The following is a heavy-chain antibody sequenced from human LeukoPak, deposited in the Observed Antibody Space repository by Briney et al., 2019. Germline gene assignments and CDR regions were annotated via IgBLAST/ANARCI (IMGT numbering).Heavy chain of an antibody. V-gene: IGHV1-69*05. J-gene: IGHJ4*02. CDR3: ATELAYCGGDCYSGFDC. CDR2: IIPIFGTA. Sequence: SVKVSCKASGGTFSSYAISWVRQAPGQGLEWMGGIIPIFGTANYAQKFQGRVTITTDESTSTAYMELSSLRSEDTAVYYCATELAYCGGDCYSGFDCWGQGTLVTVSS. CDR1: GGTFSSYA. D-gene: IGHD2-21*02.